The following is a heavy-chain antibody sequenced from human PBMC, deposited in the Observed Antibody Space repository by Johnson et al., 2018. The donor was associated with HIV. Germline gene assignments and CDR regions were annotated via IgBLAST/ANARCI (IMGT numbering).Heavy chain of an antibody. CDR3: ARGRIGMTVEDLRGGGFDI. D-gene: IGHD3-22*01. V-gene: IGHV3-30*14. CDR1: GFTFSSYA. CDR2: ISYDGSNK. Sequence: QVLLVESGGGVVQPGRSLRVSCGASGFTFSSYAMHWVRQAPGKGLEWVALISYDGSNKYYADSVKGRFTISRDNSKNTLYLQMNSLRAEDTALYYCARGRIGMTVEDLRGGGFDIWGQGTMVTVSS. J-gene: IGHJ3*02.